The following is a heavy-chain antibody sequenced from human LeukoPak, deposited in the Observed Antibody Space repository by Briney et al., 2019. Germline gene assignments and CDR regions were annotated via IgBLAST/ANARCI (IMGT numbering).Heavy chain of an antibody. J-gene: IGHJ3*01. Sequence: GEPLKISCEASGFNFNNYWVGRVRQLPGKGLEWMGVIYPGDYDTRYSPSFQGHVTISVDKSISTAYLQWRSLRASDTAMYFCAGHSFDTVYAFDVWGQGTIVTVSA. CDR1: GFNFNNYW. D-gene: IGHD2-2*02. CDR2: IYPGDYDT. V-gene: IGHV5-51*01. CDR3: AGHSFDTVYAFDV.